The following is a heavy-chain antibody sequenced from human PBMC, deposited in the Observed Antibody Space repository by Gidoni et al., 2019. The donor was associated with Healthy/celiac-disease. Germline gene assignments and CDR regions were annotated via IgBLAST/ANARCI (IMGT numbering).Heavy chain of an antibody. V-gene: IGHV3-30*18. CDR2: ISYDGSNK. CDR3: AKDRIAVAGLLNY. J-gene: IGHJ4*02. CDR1: GFTFSSYG. D-gene: IGHD6-19*01. Sequence: VQLVESGGGVVQPGRSLRLSCAASGFTFSSYGMHWVRQAPGKGLEWVAVISYDGSNKYYADSVKGRFTISRDNSKNTLYLQMNSLRAEDTAVYYCAKDRIAVAGLLNYWGQGTLVTVSS.